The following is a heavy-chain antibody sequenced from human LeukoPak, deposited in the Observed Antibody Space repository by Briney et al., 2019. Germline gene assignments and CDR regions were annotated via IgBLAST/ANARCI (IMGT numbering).Heavy chain of an antibody. CDR3: ARHVYGEGTVF. CDR1: GGSLNGYY. J-gene: IGHJ6*04. Sequence: PSETLSLTCTVSGGSLNGYYWGWIRQPPGKGLECIGYIHSSEGTAHNASLKSRLTISLDTYKNQFSLTLSSVTAADTAVYYCARHVYGEGTVFWGKPTTVTDSS. CDR2: IHSSEGT. V-gene: IGHV4-59*08. D-gene: IGHD4-17*01.